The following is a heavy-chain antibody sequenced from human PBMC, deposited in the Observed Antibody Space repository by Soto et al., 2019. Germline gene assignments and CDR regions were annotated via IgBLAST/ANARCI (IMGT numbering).Heavy chain of an antibody. CDR2: IIPIFAIA. J-gene: IGHJ5*02. V-gene: IGHV1-69*01. Sequence: VKVSCKASGGTFSNYAISWMRQAPGQGLEWMGGIIPIFAIANYAQKFQGRVTITADASARTVYMELSSLRSEDTAVYYCANSSSHRWDKWFDPWGQGTLVTVSS. CDR3: ANSSSHRWDKWFDP. D-gene: IGHD6-13*01. CDR1: GGTFSNYA.